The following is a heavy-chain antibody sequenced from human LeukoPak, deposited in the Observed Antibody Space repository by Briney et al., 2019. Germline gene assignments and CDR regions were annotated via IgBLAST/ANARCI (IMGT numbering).Heavy chain of an antibody. CDR2: IYTSGST. D-gene: IGHD1-14*01. CDR3: ARHPERHYYYYMDV. J-gene: IGHJ6*03. CDR1: GGSISSYY. Sequence: SETLSLICTVSGGSISSYYWSWIRQPAGKGLEWIGRIYTSGSTNYNPSLKSRVTMSVDTSKNQFSLKLSSVTAADTAVYYCARHPERHYYYYMDVWGKGTTVTVSS. V-gene: IGHV4-4*07.